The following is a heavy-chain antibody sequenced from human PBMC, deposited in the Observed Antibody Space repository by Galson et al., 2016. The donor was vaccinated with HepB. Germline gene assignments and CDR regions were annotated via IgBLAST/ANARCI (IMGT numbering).Heavy chain of an antibody. Sequence: SETLSLTCTVSGGSINSRNSYWGWIRQPPGKGLEYVGSVSHSGKTYYHPALKSRLTISVDTSKNQFSLKLTSVTAADTAVYFCARRSLDIVFDLDCFDSWGQGTQVTVSS. D-gene: IGHD2-15*01. CDR1: GGSINSRNSY. J-gene: IGHJ4*02. V-gene: IGHV4-39*01. CDR3: ARRSLDIVFDLDCFDS. CDR2: VSHSGKT.